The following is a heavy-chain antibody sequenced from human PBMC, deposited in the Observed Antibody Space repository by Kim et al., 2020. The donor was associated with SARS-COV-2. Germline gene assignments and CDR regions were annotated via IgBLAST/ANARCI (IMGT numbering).Heavy chain of an antibody. Sequence: SETLSLTCTVSGGSISSGGYYWSWIRQHPGKGLEWIGYIYYSGSTYYNPSLKSRVTISVDTSKNQFSLKLSFVTAADTAVYYCARDDVVVRSRGMDVWGQGTTVTVSS. D-gene: IGHD2-15*01. V-gene: IGHV4-31*03. J-gene: IGHJ6*02. CDR2: IYYSGST. CDR3: ARDDVVVRSRGMDV. CDR1: GGSISSGGYY.